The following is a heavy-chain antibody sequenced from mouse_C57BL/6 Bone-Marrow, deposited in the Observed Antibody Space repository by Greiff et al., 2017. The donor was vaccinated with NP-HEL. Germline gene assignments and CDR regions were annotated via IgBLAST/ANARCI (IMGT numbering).Heavy chain of an antibody. D-gene: IGHD2-2*01. CDR3: ASFGLPY. CDR1: GFTFSSYA. V-gene: IGHV5-4*01. J-gene: IGHJ2*01. Sequence: DVHLVESGGGLVKPGGSLKLSCAASGFTFSSYAMSWVRQTPEKRLEWVATISDGGSYTYYPDNVKGRFTISRDNAKNNLYLQMSHLKSEDTAMYYCASFGLPYWGQGTTLTVSS. CDR2: ISDGGSYT.